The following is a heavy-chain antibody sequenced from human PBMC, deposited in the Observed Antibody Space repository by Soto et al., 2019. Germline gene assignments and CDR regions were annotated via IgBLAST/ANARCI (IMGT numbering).Heavy chain of an antibody. V-gene: IGHV3-15*01. D-gene: IGHD6-13*01. CDR1: GLTVSNAW. J-gene: IGHJ4*02. Sequence: GGSLRLSCAASGLTVSNAWMTWVRQAPGKGLEWVGLIKSRSDGGATDYVAPVKDRFTISRDDSKNMLYLQMNSLRTEDTAVYYCNTRVAVAGSIVDCWGQGTLVTVSS. CDR3: NTRVAVAGSIVDC. CDR2: IKSRSDGGAT.